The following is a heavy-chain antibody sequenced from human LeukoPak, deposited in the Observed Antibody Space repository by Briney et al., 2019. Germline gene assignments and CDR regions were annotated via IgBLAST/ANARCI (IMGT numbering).Heavy chain of an antibody. V-gene: IGHV3-48*03. J-gene: IGHJ4*02. D-gene: IGHD2-15*01. Sequence: GGSLRLSCAASGFTFSSYEMNWVRQAPGKGLEWVSYISSSGSTIYYADSVKGRLTISRDNAKNSLYLQMNSLRAEDTAVYYCARENGVVVAAPFDYWGQGTLVTVSS. CDR3: ARENGVVVAAPFDY. CDR2: ISSSGSTI. CDR1: GFTFSSYE.